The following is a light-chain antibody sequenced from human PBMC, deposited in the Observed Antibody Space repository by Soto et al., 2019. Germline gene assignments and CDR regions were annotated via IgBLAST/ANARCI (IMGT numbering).Light chain of an antibody. CDR1: QSLSSS. V-gene: IGKV3-20*01. CDR2: DTS. J-gene: IGKJ5*01. Sequence: PGEIATLSFRASQSLSSSLAWYQQKPGQAPRLLIYDTSSRATGVPDRYSASGSGTDFTLTISRLEPEDFAVFFCQQYGTSEIVFGQGTRLEIK. CDR3: QQYGTSEIV.